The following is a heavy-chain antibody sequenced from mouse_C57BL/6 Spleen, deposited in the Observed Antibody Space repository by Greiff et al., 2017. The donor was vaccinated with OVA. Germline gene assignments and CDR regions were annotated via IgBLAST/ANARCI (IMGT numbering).Heavy chain of an antibody. V-gene: IGHV1-82*01. CDR3: AREGYDLDY. J-gene: IGHJ2*01. Sequence: QVQLQQSGPELVKPGASVKISCKASGYAFSSSWMNWVKQRPGKGLEWIGRIYPGDGDTNYNGKFKGKATLTADKSSSTAYMQLSSLTSEDSAVYFCAREGYDLDYWGQGTTLTVSS. CDR2: IYPGDGDT. CDR1: GYAFSSSW. D-gene: IGHD2-2*01.